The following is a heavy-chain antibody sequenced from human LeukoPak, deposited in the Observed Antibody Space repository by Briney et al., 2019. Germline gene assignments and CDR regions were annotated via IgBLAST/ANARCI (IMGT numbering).Heavy chain of an antibody. Sequence: GGSLRLSCAASGFTFSSYSMNWVRQAPGKGLEWASSISSSSYIYYADSVKGRFTISRDNAKNSLYLQMNSLRAEDTAVYYCARDMVDIVVVPLYGMDAWGQGTTVTVSS. CDR1: GFTFSSYS. D-gene: IGHD2-2*01. J-gene: IGHJ6*02. V-gene: IGHV3-21*01. CDR3: ARDMVDIVVVPLYGMDA. CDR2: ISSSSYI.